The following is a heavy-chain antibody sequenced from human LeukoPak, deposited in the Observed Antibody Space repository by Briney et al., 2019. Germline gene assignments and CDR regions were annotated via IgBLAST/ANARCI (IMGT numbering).Heavy chain of an antibody. D-gene: IGHD2-2*01. J-gene: IGHJ4*02. V-gene: IGHV3-33*01. CDR1: GFTFSSYG. CDR2: IWYDGSDI. Sequence: PGGSLRLSCAASGFTFSSYGMHWVRQAPGKGLERVALIWYDGSDIYYADSVKSRFIISRDNSKNTLYLQINTLRAEDTAVYYCARVSAALYYFDFWGQGTLVTVSS. CDR3: ARVSAALYYFDF.